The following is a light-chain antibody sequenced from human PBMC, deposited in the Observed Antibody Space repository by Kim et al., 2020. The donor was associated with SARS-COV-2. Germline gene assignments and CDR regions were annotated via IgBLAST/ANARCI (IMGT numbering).Light chain of an antibody. V-gene: IGKV1-27*01. CDR3: QKYNSTPWT. CDR2: GAS. Sequence: DIQMTQSPSSLSASVGDRLTITCRATQGISNSLAWYQQKPGKVPKLLIYGASTLQSGVPSRFSGSGSGTDFTLTISSLQPEDVATYCCQKYNSTPWTFGQGTKVDIK. J-gene: IGKJ1*01. CDR1: QGISNS.